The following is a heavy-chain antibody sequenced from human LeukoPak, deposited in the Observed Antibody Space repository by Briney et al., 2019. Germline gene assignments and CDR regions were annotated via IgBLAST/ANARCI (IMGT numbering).Heavy chain of an antibody. CDR3: ARVRGYSYGPYYYYYYMGV. D-gene: IGHD5-18*01. CDR1: GGSISSSSYY. CDR2: IYYSGGT. V-gene: IGHV4-39*07. J-gene: IGHJ6*03. Sequence: SETLSLTCTVSGGSISSSSYYWGWIRQPPGKGLEWIGSIYYSGGTYYNPSLKSRVTISVDTSKNQFSLKLSSVTAADTAVYYCARVRGYSYGPYYYYYYMGVWGKGTTVTVSS.